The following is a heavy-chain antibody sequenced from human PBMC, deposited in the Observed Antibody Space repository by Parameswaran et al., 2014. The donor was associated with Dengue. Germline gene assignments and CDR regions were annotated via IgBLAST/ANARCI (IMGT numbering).Heavy chain of an antibody. D-gene: IGHD1-14*01. Sequence: RWIRQPPGKGLEWMGRIDPSDSYTNYSPSFQGHVTISADKSISTAYLQWSSLKASDTAMYYCARQLSPYDRGGGYYYYGMDVWGQGTTVTVSS. V-gene: IGHV5-10-1*01. CDR3: ARQLSPYDRGGGYYYYGMDV. J-gene: IGHJ6*02. CDR2: IDPSDSYT.